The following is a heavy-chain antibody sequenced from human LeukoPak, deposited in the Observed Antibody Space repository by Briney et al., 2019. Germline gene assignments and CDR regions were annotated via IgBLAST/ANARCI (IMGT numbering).Heavy chain of an antibody. CDR3: ARDKGVLRYFDWFQNWFDP. Sequence: SVKVSCKASGGSFSSYAISWVRQAPGQGLEWMGGIIPIFGTANYAQKFQGRVTITADESTSTAYMELSSLRSEDTAVYYCARDKGVLRYFDWFQNWFDPWGQGTLVTVSS. CDR1: GGSFSSYA. CDR2: IIPIFGTA. D-gene: IGHD3-9*01. J-gene: IGHJ5*02. V-gene: IGHV1-69*13.